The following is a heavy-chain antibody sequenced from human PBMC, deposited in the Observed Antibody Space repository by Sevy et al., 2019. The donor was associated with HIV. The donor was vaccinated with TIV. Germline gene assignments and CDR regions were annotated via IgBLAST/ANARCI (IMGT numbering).Heavy chain of an antibody. D-gene: IGHD4-17*01. V-gene: IGHV5-51*01. CDR1: GYSFTRYW. CDR2: IYPGDSDT. Sequence: GESLKISCRGSGYSFTRYWIGWVRQMPGKGLEWMGIIYPGDSDTRDSASLQGQVTISADKSISTAYLQWNSLKASDTAMYYCARQGHDYDGFDFWGQGTLVTVSS. J-gene: IGHJ4*02. CDR3: ARQGHDYDGFDF.